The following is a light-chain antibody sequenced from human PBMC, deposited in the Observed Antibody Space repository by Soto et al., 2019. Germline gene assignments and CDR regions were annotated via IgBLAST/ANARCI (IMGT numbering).Light chain of an antibody. V-gene: IGKV1-17*01. CDR2: AAS. Sequence: DIQLTQSPSALSASVGDRVTITCRASQGIRTDLGWYQQKPGKAPKRLIYAASTLQSGVPSRFRGCGSGTECPLTMSSLQPEDFATYYCLHPKGYPPTFGQGTKLEIK. CDR3: LHPKGYPPT. CDR1: QGIRTD. J-gene: IGKJ2*01.